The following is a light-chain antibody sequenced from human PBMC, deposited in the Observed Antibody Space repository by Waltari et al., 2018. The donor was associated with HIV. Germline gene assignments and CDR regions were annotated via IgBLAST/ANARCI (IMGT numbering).Light chain of an antibody. Sequence: SYELTQPPSVSVSPGQTARITCSGDALPKQYAYWYPQKPGQAPVLVIDKDTERPSGIPERFSGASSGTTVTLTITGVQAEDEASYYCQSTHSRGTYVVFGGGTKLTVL. CDR2: KDT. CDR1: ALPKQY. CDR3: QSTHSRGTYVV. J-gene: IGLJ2*01. V-gene: IGLV3-25*03.